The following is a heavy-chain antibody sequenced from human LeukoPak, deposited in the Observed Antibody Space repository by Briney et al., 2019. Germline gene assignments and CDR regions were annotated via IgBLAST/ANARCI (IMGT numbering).Heavy chain of an antibody. CDR1: GFTFSSYG. CDR2: IRYDGSNK. V-gene: IGHV3-30*02. Sequence: GSLRLSCAASGFTFSSYGMHWVRQAPGKGLEWVAFIRYDGSNKYYADSVKGRFTISRDNSKNTLYLQMNSLRAEDTAVYYCARDRLMVRGVYGMDVWGQGTTVTVSS. D-gene: IGHD3-10*01. CDR3: ARDRLMVRGVYGMDV. J-gene: IGHJ6*02.